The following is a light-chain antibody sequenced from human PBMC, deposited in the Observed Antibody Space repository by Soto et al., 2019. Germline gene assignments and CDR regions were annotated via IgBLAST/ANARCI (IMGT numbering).Light chain of an antibody. CDR3: HQYYTPPQP. CDR2: WAS. CDR1: QSVLFNSNNKNY. J-gene: IGKJ1*01. V-gene: IGKV4-1*01. Sequence: DIVMTQSPDSLAVSLGERATIHCRSSQSVLFNSNNKNYLAWYQQRPGQPPKLLIYWASTRRSGVPDRFSGSGSGKNFTLTISSLQAEDVAVYYCHQYYTPPQPFGQGTKVEIK.